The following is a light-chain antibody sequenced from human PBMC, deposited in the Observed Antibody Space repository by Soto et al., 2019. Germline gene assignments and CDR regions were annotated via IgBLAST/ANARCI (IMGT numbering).Light chain of an antibody. CDR1: QSVSSN. CDR3: HQYNNWPGIT. Sequence: EIVMTQSPATLSVSAGERATLSCRASQSVSSNLAWYQQKPGLAPRLLIYGASTRATGIPARFSGSGSGTEFTLTISSLQSEDFAVYYCHQYNNWPGITFGQGTRLEFK. V-gene: IGKV3-15*01. CDR2: GAS. J-gene: IGKJ5*01.